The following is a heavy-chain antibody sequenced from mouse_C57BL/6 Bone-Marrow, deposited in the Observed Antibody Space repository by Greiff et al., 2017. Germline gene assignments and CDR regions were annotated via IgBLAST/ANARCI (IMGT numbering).Heavy chain of an antibody. CDR1: GYTFTSYW. CDR2: IDPSDSYT. Sequence: VQLQQSGAELVKPGASVKLSCKASGYTFTSYWMQWVNQRPGQGLEWIGEIDPSDSYTNYNHKFKGKATLTVDTSSSTAYMQLRSLTSEDSAVYYCARNYDLYYAMDYWGQGTSVTVSS. D-gene: IGHD2-4*01. CDR3: ARNYDLYYAMDY. J-gene: IGHJ4*01. V-gene: IGHV1-50*01.